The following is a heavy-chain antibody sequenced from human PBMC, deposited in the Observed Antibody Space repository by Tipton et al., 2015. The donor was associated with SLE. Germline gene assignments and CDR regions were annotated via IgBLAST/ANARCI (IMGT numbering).Heavy chain of an antibody. Sequence: GSLRLSCAASGFTFSDYYMSWIRQAPGKGLEWVSYISSSGSTIYYADSVKGRFTISRDNAKNSLYLQMNSLRAEDTAVYYCAGDGGVDNHYYYGMDVWGQGTTVTVSS. CDR1: GFTFSDYY. J-gene: IGHJ6*02. CDR3: AGDGGVDNHYYYGMDV. V-gene: IGHV3-11*01. CDR2: ISSSGSTI. D-gene: IGHD5-12*01.